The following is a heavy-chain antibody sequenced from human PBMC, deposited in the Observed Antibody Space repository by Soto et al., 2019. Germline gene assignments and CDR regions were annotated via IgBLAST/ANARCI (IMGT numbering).Heavy chain of an antibody. CDR2: INPNSGGT. CDR1: GYTFTGYY. V-gene: IGHV1-2*04. Sequence: ASVKVSCKASGYTFTGYYMHWVQQAPGQGLEWMGWINPNSGGTNYAQKFQGWVTMTRDTSISTAYMELSRLRSDDTAVYYCARTQLKTPRSYYYYGMDVWGQGTTVTVSS. D-gene: IGHD1-1*01. CDR3: ARTQLKTPRSYYYYGMDV. J-gene: IGHJ6*02.